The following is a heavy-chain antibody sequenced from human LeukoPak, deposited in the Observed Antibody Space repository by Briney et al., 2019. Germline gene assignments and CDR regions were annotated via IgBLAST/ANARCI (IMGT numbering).Heavy chain of an antibody. CDR1: GGSISSYY. CDR3: AREAYYYDSSGNSEFDY. Sequence: SETLSLTCTVSGGSISSYYWSWIRQPAGKGLEWIGRIYTSGSTNYNPSLKSRVTMSVDTSKNQFSLKLSSVTAADTAVYYCAREAYYYDSSGNSEFDYWGQGTLVTVSS. J-gene: IGHJ4*02. D-gene: IGHD3-22*01. V-gene: IGHV4-4*07. CDR2: IYTSGST.